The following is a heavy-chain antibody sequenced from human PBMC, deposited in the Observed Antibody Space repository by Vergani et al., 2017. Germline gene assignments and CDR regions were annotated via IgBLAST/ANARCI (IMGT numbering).Heavy chain of an antibody. D-gene: IGHD3-3*01. CDR3: AKDRDRFFDY. CDR2: IRYDGSNK. V-gene: IGHV3-30*02. J-gene: IGHJ4*02. Sequence: QVQLVESGGGVVQPGGSLRLSCAASGFTFSSYGTHWVRQAPGKGLGWVAFIRYDGSNKYYADSVKGRFTISRDNSKNTLYLQMNSLRAEDTAVYYCAKDRDRFFDYWGQGTLVTVSS. CDR1: GFTFSSYG.